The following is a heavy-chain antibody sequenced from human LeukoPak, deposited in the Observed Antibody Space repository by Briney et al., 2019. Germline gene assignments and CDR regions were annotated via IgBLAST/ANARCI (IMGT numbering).Heavy chain of an antibody. V-gene: IGHV1-46*01. J-gene: IGHJ5*02. D-gene: IGHD3-16*02. CDR1: GYTFTGYY. CDR3: ARDNSVGDIAWWFDP. Sequence: ASVKVSCKASGYTFTGYYMHWVRQAPGQGLEWMGLINPSGSSTLYAQKFQGRVTMTRDMSTTTDYMELSSPRSEDTAVYYCARDNSVGDIAWWFDPWGQGTLVTVSS. CDR2: INPSGSST.